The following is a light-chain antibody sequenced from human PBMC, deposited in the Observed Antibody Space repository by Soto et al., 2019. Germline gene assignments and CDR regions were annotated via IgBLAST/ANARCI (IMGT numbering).Light chain of an antibody. CDR1: QSVSSSY. J-gene: IGKJ3*01. V-gene: IGKV3-20*01. CDR2: GAS. Sequence: EIVLTQSPGTLSLSPGERATLSCRASQSVSSSYLAWYQQKPGQAPRLLIYGASGRATGIPDMFSGSGSGTDFTLTISRLEPEDFAVYYCQQYGSSIFTFGPGTKVDIK. CDR3: QQYGSSIFT.